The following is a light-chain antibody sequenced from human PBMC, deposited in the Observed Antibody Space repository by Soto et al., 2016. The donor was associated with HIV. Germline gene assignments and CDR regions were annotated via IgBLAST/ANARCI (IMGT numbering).Light chain of an antibody. J-gene: IGKJ4*01. V-gene: IGKV1-27*01. CDR1: QGISSW. CDR2: AAS. Sequence: DIQMTQSPSSVSASVGDRVTITCRASQGISSWLAWYLQKPGKAPKLLIYAASTLQSGVPSRFRGSGSGTDFTLTISGLQPEDVATYYCQKYNDARALIFGGGTKVEI. CDR3: QKYNDARALI.